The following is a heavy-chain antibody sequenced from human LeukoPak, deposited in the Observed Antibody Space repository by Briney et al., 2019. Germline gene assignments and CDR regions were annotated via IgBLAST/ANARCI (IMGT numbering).Heavy chain of an antibody. Sequence: SETLSLTCSVSGYSISSGYYWGWIRPPPGKGLEWIGSIYHSGRTYYNSSLKSRVTISVDTSKNQFSVRLSSVTAADTAVYYCARGQLLYGNDYWGQGTLVTVSS. J-gene: IGHJ4*02. D-gene: IGHD2-2*02. CDR2: IYHSGRT. V-gene: IGHV4-38-2*02. CDR3: ARGQLLYGNDY. CDR1: GYSISSGYY.